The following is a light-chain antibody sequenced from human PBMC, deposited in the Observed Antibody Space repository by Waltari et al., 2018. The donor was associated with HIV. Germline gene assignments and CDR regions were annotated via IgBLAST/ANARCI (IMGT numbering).Light chain of an antibody. CDR2: GVS. CDR1: NRDLHVSDS. J-gene: IGLJ2*01. CDR3: TSYTVRRALI. V-gene: IGLV2-14*03. Sequence: QSALTQPASISGSPGQSVPISCTGINRDLHVSDSVSWYQQLPTKAPQLIIFGVSARPSGISHRFSGSKSANTASLTISGLQTDDEGDYYCTSYTVRRALIFGGGTKLTVL.